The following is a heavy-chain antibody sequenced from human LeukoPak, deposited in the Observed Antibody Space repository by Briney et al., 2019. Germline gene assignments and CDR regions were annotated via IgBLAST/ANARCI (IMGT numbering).Heavy chain of an antibody. Sequence: GGSLRLSCAASGFTFSSYSMSWVRQAPGKGLEWVAYISSSSSTLHYADPVKGRFTISRDNAKNSLYLQMDSLRDEDTAVYYCARDGRPFDIWGQGTMVTVSS. CDR2: ISSSSSTL. V-gene: IGHV3-48*02. CDR3: ARDGRPFDI. CDR1: GFTFSSYS. J-gene: IGHJ3*02.